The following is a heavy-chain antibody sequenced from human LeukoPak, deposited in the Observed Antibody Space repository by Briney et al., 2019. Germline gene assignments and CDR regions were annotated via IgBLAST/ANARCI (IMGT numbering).Heavy chain of an antibody. CDR2: IYSGGDT. V-gene: IGHV3-53*01. CDR1: GFTFSDYW. D-gene: IGHD2-2*01. CDR3: ARSPPASPFDY. Sequence: TGGSLRLSCAASGFTFSDYWMHWVRQAPGKGLEWVSVIYSGGDTYYADSVKGRFTISRDISKNTLYLQINSLRAEDTAFYYCARSPPASPFDYWGQGALVTVSS. J-gene: IGHJ4*02.